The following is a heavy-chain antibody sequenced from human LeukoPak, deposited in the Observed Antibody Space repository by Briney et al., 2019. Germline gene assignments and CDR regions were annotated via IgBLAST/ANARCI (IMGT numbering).Heavy chain of an antibody. CDR2: IYTSGNT. J-gene: IGHJ5*02. Sequence: SETLSLTCTVSGGSISSYYWSWIRQPAGKGLEWIGRIYTSGNTNYNPSLKSRVTMSVDTSKNQFSLKLSSVTAADTAVYYCASTRQLVWGSSWFDPWGQGTLVTVSS. CDR1: GGSISSYY. D-gene: IGHD3-16*01. V-gene: IGHV4-4*07. CDR3: ASTRQLVWGSSWFDP.